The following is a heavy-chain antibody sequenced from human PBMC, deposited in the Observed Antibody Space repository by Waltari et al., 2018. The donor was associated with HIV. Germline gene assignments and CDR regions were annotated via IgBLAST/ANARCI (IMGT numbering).Heavy chain of an antibody. CDR3: ARQATIVPTSTLHYYYGLDV. D-gene: IGHD3-22*01. V-gene: IGHV4-34*02. Sequence: QQWGAGLLKPSETLTLTCAVYGGSFSHSQWSWLRQVPGKGLEWLGEINHSGSATYNPSLKSRLIMLVDNFKQQFTLHVSPVTAADTAVYYCARQATIVPTSTLHYYYGLDVWGQGTTVIVSS. J-gene: IGHJ6*02. CDR2: INHSGSA. CDR1: GGSFSHSQ.